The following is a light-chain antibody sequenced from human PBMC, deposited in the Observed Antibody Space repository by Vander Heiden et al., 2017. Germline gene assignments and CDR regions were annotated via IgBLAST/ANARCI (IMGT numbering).Light chain of an antibody. V-gene: IGLV2-23*01. CDR3: CSYAGSSTWV. Sequence: QSALTQPASVSGSPGQSITISCPGTSSDVGSYNLVCGNQQHPGKAPILMIYEGSKRPSGVSNRFSGSKSGNTAALTISGLQAEDEADYYCCSYAGSSTWVFGGGTKLTVL. CDR1: SSDVGSYNL. J-gene: IGLJ2*01. CDR2: EGS.